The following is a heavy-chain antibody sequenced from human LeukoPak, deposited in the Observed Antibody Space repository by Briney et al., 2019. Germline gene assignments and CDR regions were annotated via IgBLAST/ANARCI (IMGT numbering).Heavy chain of an antibody. Sequence: SETLSLTCTVSGGSISSHYWSCIRQPPGKGLEWIGYIYYSVSTNTNPSLKSGATISVVTSKNQFSLKLSSVTAADTAVYYCARAPVPSWVDYWGQGTLVTVSS. CDR2: IYYSVST. V-gene: IGHV4-59*11. CDR1: GGSISSHY. D-gene: IGHD6-13*01. CDR3: ARAPVPSWVDY. J-gene: IGHJ4*02.